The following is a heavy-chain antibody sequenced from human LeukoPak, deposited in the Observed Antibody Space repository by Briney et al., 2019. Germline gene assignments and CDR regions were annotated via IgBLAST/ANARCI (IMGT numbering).Heavy chain of an antibody. CDR3: ARYLNHDCGSCYIWFDP. Sequence: ASVKVSCKASGYTFTGYYMHWVRQAPGQGLEWMGWINPNSGGTNYAQKFQGRVTMTRDTSISTAYMELSRLRSDDTAVYYCARYLNHDCGSCYIWFDPWGQGTLVTVSS. CDR1: GYTFTGYY. V-gene: IGHV1-2*02. CDR2: INPNSGGT. D-gene: IGHD2-15*01. J-gene: IGHJ5*02.